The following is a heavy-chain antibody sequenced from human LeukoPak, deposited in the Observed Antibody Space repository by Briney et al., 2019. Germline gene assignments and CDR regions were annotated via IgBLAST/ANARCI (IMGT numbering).Heavy chain of an antibody. V-gene: IGHV4-34*01. CDR2: INHSGST. J-gene: IGHJ4*02. CDR1: GGSFSGYY. CDR3: AKGQVLARVYAINRRKHQALHFDY. Sequence: PSETLSLTCAVYGGSFSGYYWSWIRQPPGKGLEWIGEINHSGSTNYNPSLKSRVTISVDTSKNQFSLKLSSVTAADTAVYYCAKGQVLARVYAINRRKHQALHFDYWGQGTLVTVSS. D-gene: IGHD2-8*01.